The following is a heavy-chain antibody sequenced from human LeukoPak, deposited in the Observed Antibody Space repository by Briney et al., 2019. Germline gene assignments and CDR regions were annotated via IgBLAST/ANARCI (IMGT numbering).Heavy chain of an antibody. V-gene: IGHV4-4*09. CDR3: ARLGSYHDF. CDR1: GASISHYY. J-gene: IGHJ4*02. Sequence: SETLSLTCTLSGASISHYYWRWIRQTPGRGLEWMGHVHTSGGSTYYPSLKTRLTMPIATSRSQLSLKLTSVTAADTAVYFCARLGSYHDFWGRGAVAIVTS. D-gene: IGHD1-26*01. CDR2: VHTSGGS.